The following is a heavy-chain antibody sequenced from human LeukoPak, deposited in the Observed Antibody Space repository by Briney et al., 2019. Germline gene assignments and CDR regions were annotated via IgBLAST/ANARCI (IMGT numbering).Heavy chain of an antibody. V-gene: IGHV1-69*05. D-gene: IGHD2-15*01. CDR1: GGTFSSYA. CDR3: ARVESGGSCYDY. J-gene: IGHJ4*02. Sequence: SVKVSCKASGGTFSSYAISWVRQAPGQGLEWMGGVIPIFGTANYAQKFQGRVTITTDESTSTAYMELSSLRSEDTAVYYCARVESGGSCYDYWGQGTLVTVSS. CDR2: VIPIFGTA.